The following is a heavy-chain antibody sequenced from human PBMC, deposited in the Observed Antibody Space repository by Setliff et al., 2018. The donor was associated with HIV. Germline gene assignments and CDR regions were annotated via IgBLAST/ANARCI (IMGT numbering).Heavy chain of an antibody. J-gene: IGHJ1*01. Sequence: GESLKISCAVSGFLLTDYNMNWVRQAPGRGLEWVAYISSSGSSMYYAESVRGRFTISRDNAKNYMHLQMRSLRAEDTARYYCARISTVTVRHWGQGTLVTVSS. V-gene: IGHV3-48*01. CDR2: ISSSGSSM. CDR1: GFLLTDYN. CDR3: ARISTVTVRH. D-gene: IGHD2-21*02.